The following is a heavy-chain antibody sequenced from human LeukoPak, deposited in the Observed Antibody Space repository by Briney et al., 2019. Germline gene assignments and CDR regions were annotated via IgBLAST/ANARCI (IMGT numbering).Heavy chain of an antibody. CDR3: ARDYYGSGSYYDY. CDR1: GFTVSSNY. CDR2: IYGGGST. D-gene: IGHD3-10*01. Sequence: GGSLRLSCAASGFTVSSNYMSWVRQAPGKGLEWVSVIYGGGSTYYADSVKGRFTISRDNSKNTLYLQMSSLRAEDTAVYYCARDYYGSGSYYDYWGQGTLVTVSS. J-gene: IGHJ4*02. V-gene: IGHV3-53*01.